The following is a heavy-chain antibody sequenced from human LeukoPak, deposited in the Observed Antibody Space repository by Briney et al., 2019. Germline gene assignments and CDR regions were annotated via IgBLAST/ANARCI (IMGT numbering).Heavy chain of an antibody. J-gene: IGHJ5*02. Sequence: GGSLRLSCAASGFTFDDYAMHWVRHVPGKGLEWVSGITWNSGRIAYADSVKGRFTISRDSAKNSLYLQMNSLRAEDTALYYCAKGVTTTRGWFDPRGQGTLVTVSS. CDR3: AKGVTTTRGWFDP. V-gene: IGHV3-9*01. CDR1: GFTFDDYA. D-gene: IGHD4-17*01. CDR2: ITWNSGRI.